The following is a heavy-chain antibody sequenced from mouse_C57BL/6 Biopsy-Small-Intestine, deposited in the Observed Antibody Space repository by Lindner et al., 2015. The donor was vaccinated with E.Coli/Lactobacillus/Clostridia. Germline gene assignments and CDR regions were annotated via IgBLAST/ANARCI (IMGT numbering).Heavy chain of an antibody. CDR2: VNPSSGDT. Sequence: SVKVSCKASGYIFTAYYLHWVRQAPGQGLEWMGWVNPSSGDTHYAQRFQDWATMTRDTSMATAYLELSRLRYNDTAVYYCARAGIGYSSDVFDLWVQGTMIAVSS. CDR1: GYIFTAYY. CDR3: ARAGIGYSSDVFDL. D-gene: IGHD2-14*01. J-gene: IGHJ3*01. V-gene: IGHV1-7*01.